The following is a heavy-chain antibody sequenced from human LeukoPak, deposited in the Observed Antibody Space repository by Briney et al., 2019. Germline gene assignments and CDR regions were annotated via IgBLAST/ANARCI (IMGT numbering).Heavy chain of an antibody. Sequence: SETLSLTCTVSGGSISSYYSSWIRQPAGKGLEWIGRIYTSGSTNYNPSLKSRVTMSVDTSKNQFSLKLSSVTAADTAVYYCAREPGYSSSWEFDHWGQGTLVTVSS. D-gene: IGHD6-13*01. CDR3: AREPGYSSSWEFDH. CDR1: GGSISSYY. V-gene: IGHV4-4*07. J-gene: IGHJ4*02. CDR2: IYTSGST.